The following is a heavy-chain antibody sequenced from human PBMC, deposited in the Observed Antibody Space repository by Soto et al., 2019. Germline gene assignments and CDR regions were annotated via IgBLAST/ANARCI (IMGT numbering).Heavy chain of an antibody. V-gene: IGHV4-59*12. J-gene: IGHJ4*02. CDR1: GGSISSYY. Sequence: PSETLSLTCTVSGGSISSYYWSWIRQPPGKGLEWIGYIYHSGSTNYNPSLKSRVTISVDRSKNQFSLKLSSVTAADTAVYYCASSQTTVTSYDYWGQGTLVPVSS. CDR2: IYHSGST. CDR3: ASSQTTVTSYDY. D-gene: IGHD4-17*01.